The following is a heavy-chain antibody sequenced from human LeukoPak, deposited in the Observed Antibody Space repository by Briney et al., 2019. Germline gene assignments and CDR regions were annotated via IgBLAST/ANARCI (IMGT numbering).Heavy chain of an antibody. D-gene: IGHD4-17*01. CDR1: GGSISSSSYY. CDR2: IYYSGST. J-gene: IGHJ4*02. Sequence: PSETLSLTCTVSGGSISSSSYYWGWIRQPPGKGLEWIGSIYYSGSTYYNPSLKSRVTISVDTSKNQFSLKLSSVTAADTAVYYCARFDYGDGRFDYWGQGTLVTVSS. V-gene: IGHV4-39*01. CDR3: ARFDYGDGRFDY.